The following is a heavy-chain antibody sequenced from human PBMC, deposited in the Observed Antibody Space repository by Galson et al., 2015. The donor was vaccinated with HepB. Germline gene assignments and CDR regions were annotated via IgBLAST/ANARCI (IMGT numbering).Heavy chain of an antibody. CDR3: ARGALIVVVDANPNNWFDP. V-gene: IGHV1-18*01. J-gene: IGHJ5*02. CDR1: GYTFSSYS. Sequence: SVKVSCKASGYTFSSYSITWVRQAPGQGLEWMGWSSANNHYTNYAQKLQGRVTMTTDTSTSTAYMELRSLRSDDTAVYYCARGALIVVVDANPNNWFDPWGQGTLVTVSS. D-gene: IGHD2-21*01. CDR2: SSANNHYT.